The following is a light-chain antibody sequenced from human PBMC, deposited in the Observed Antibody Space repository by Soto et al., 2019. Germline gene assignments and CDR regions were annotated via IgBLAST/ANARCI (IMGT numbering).Light chain of an antibody. V-gene: IGKV1-5*03. CDR3: QQYNSYPLT. CDR1: QSISSW. Sequence: DIQMTQSPSTLSASVGDRVTITCRASQSISSWLAWYQQKPGKAPKLLIYKASSLESGVPSRFSGSGSGTEFTLTISRLQPDDFATYDCQQYNSYPLTFGGGPKVEI. CDR2: KAS. J-gene: IGKJ4*01.